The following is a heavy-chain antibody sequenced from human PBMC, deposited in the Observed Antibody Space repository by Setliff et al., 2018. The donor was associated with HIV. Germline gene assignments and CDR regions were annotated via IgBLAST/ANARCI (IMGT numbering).Heavy chain of an antibody. Sequence: PSETLSLTCAVYGAPFSGFHWGWIRQPPGKGLEWIGEINHSGITNYNPSLKSRVTMSIDTSKNQFSLKLSSVTAADTAVYYCARHTNHHDYWGQGTLVTVSS. J-gene: IGHJ4*02. CDR1: GAPFSGFH. CDR2: INHSGIT. CDR3: ARHTNHHDY. D-gene: IGHD3-3*01. V-gene: IGHV4-34*01.